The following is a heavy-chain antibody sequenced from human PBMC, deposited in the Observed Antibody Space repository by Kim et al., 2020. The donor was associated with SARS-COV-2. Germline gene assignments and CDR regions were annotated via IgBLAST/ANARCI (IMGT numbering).Heavy chain of an antibody. V-gene: IGHV1-24*01. D-gene: IGHD2-15*01. J-gene: IGHJ4*02. Sequence: ASVKVSCKVSGYTLTELSMHWVRQAPGKGLEWMGGFDPEDGETIYAQKFQGRVTMTEDTSTDTAYMELSSLRSEDTAVYYCATQRAGGVVVVAAPGHVLLYFDYWGQGTLVTVSS. CDR3: ATQRAGGVVVVAAPGHVLLYFDY. CDR2: FDPEDGET. CDR1: GYTLTELS.